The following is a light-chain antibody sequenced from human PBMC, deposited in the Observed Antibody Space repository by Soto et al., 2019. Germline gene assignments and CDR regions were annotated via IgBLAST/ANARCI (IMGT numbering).Light chain of an antibody. CDR1: QGIRDY. V-gene: IGKV1-27*01. CDR2: GAS. Sequence: DIQMTQSPSSLSASVGDRVTITCRASQGIRDYLAWYQQKPGKAPNLLIYGASSLQSGVPSRFSGSGSGTDFTLTISSLQTEDGATYYCQKYDSASFTFGPGTRVDI. J-gene: IGKJ3*01. CDR3: QKYDSASFT.